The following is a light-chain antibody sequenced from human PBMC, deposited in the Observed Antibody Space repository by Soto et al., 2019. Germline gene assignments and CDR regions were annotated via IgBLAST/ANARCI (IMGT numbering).Light chain of an antibody. J-gene: IGKJ4*01. CDR2: DAS. V-gene: IGKV3-11*01. CDR3: HQRSNGTLLA. CDR1: QSVRSY. Sequence: EIVLTQSPATLSLSPGERATLSCRASQSVRSYLAWYRQKPGQAPRLLIYDASNRATGIPARFSGSVSGTDFFLTIRSLEPEDLGVYYCHQRSNGTLLAFGGGTKVHIK.